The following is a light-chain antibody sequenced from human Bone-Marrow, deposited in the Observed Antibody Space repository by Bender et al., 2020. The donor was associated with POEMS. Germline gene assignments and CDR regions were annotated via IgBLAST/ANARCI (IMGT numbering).Light chain of an antibody. CDR3: SSYAADSQI. CDR2: AVS. V-gene: IGLV2-11*01. CDR1: SSDVGGHNY. J-gene: IGLJ2*01. Sequence: QSALTQPRSVSGSPGQSVTISCTGTSSDVGGHNYVSWYQQHPGKAPKLLIYAVSNRPSGVSDRFSGSKSGNTASLTISGLQSEDEAEYYCSSYAADSQIFGRGTRVTVL.